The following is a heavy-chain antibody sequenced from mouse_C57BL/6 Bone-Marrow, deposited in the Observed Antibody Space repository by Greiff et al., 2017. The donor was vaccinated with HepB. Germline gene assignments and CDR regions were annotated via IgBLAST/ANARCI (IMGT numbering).Heavy chain of an antibody. CDR2: IDLNSGGT. CDR3: ARYYSNYVDYAMDY. V-gene: IGHV1-72*01. CDR1: GYTFTSYW. Sequence: QVHVKQPGAELVKPGASVKLSCKASGYTFTSYWMHWVKQRPGRGLEWIGRIDLNSGGTKYNEKFKSKATLTVDKPSSTAYMQLSSLTSEDSAVYYCARYYSNYVDYAMDYWGQGTSVTVSS. D-gene: IGHD2-5*01. J-gene: IGHJ4*01.